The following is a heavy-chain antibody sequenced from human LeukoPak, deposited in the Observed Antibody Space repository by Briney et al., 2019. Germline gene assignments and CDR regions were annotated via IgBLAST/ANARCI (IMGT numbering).Heavy chain of an antibody. Sequence: ASVKVSCKASGYTFTGYFIHWVRQAPGQGLEWMGWINGNNGGTNYAQKFQGRVTMTRDTSISTAYMELSSLRSDDTAIYFCAREAGWVPGDYYFGNWGQGTQVTVSS. V-gene: IGHV1-2*02. CDR1: GYTFTGYF. D-gene: IGHD5-12*01. CDR2: INGNNGGT. CDR3: AREAGWVPGDYYFGN. J-gene: IGHJ4*02.